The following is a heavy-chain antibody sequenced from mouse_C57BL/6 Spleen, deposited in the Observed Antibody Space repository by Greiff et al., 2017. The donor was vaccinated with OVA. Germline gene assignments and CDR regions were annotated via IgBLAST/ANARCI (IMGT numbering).Heavy chain of an antibody. CDR2: LSSGGDYI. V-gene: IGHV5-9-1*02. J-gene: IGHJ4*01. CDR1: GFTFSSYA. D-gene: IGHD3-2*02. CDR3: TRAGTAQATYYAMDY. Sequence: EVKLVESGEGLVKPGGSLKLSCAASGFTFSSYAMSWVRQTPEKRLEWVAYLSSGGDYIYYADTVKGRFTISRDNARNTLYLQMSSLKSEDTAMYYCTRAGTAQATYYAMDYWGQGTSVTVSS.